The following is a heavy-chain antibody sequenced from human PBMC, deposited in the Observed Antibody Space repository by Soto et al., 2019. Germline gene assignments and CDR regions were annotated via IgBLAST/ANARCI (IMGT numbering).Heavy chain of an antibody. CDR2: IYYSGST. D-gene: IGHD3-10*01. CDR3: ARAPQDYYYGSGSYYNYWFDP. Sequence: SETLSLTCTVSGGSISSGGYYWSWIRQHPGKGLEWIGYIYYSGSTHYNQSLKSRVTISVDTSKNQFSLKLSSVTAADTAVYYCARAPQDYYYGSGSYYNYWFDPWGQGTLVTVSS. CDR1: GGSISSGGYY. J-gene: IGHJ5*02. V-gene: IGHV4-31*03.